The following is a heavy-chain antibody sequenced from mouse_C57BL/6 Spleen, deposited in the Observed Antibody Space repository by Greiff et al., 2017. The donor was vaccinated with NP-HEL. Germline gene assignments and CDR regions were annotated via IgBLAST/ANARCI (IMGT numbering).Heavy chain of an antibody. D-gene: IGHD2-12*01. CDR2: INYDGSST. CDR1: GFTFSDYY. V-gene: IGHV5-16*01. J-gene: IGHJ4*01. Sequence: EVKLVESEGGLVQPGSSMKLSCTASGFTFSDYYMAWVRQVPEKGLEWVANINYDGSSTYYLDSLKSRFIISRDNAKNILYLQMSSLKSEDTATYYCARPSYGDYAMDYWGQGTSVTVSS. CDR3: ARPSYGDYAMDY.